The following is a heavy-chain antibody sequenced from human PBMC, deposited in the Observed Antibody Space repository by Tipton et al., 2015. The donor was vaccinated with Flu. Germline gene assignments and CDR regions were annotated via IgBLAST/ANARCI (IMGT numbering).Heavy chain of an antibody. D-gene: IGHD2-15*01. J-gene: IGHJ6*02. CDR1: GFSLSSSYA. Sequence: SLRLSCAASGFSLSSSYAMHWVRQAPGKGLEWVAVVSYDGSNKYYEDSVKGRFTIYRDNPQNTLYLQMNSLRPEDTAVYYCAKVTGFCTGGSCFSDSYNFYYYAMDVWGQGTTVTVSS. CDR2: VSYDGSNK. V-gene: IGHV3-30*04. CDR3: AKVTGFCTGGSCFSDSYNFYYYAMDV.